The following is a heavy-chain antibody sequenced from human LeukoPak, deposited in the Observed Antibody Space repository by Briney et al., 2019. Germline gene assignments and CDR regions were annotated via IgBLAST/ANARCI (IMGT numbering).Heavy chain of an antibody. CDR1: GFTLSSYA. V-gene: IGHV3-23*01. CDR3: AKDLRSSNYYFFDY. J-gene: IGHJ4*02. Sequence: GGSLRLSCAASGFTLSSYAMSWVRQAPGKGLEWVSGISGSGGSTYYADSVKGRFTISRDSSKNTLYLQMNSLRAEDTAVYYCAKDLRSSNYYFFDYWGQGTLVTVSS. CDR2: ISGSGGST. D-gene: IGHD6-13*01.